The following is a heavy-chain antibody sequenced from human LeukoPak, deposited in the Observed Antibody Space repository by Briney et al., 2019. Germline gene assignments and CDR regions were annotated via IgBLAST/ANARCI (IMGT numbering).Heavy chain of an antibody. CDR3: ARERGVNYYYYGMDV. CDR1: GFTFSSYG. Sequence: PGWSLRLSCAASGFTFSSYGMHWVRQAPGKGLEWVAVIWYDGSNKYYADSVKGRFTISRDNSKNTLYLQMNSLRAEDTAVYYCARERGVNYYYYGMDVWGKGTTVTVSS. CDR2: IWYDGSNK. J-gene: IGHJ6*04. D-gene: IGHD3-10*01. V-gene: IGHV3-33*01.